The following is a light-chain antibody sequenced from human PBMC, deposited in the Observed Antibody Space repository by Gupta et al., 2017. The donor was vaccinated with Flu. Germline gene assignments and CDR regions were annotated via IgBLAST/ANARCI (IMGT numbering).Light chain of an antibody. Sequence: NFMLTQPHSVSESPGKTVTISCTSSSVSIASNYVQWYQQRPGSAPTTVIFEHNQRPSGVPDLFSGSVDSSSNSASLTISGLNTEDEADYYCQSHDSSNHWVIGGGTKLTVL. V-gene: IGLV6-57*02. J-gene: IGLJ3*02. CDR2: EHN. CDR1: SVSIASNY. CDR3: QSHDSSNHWV.